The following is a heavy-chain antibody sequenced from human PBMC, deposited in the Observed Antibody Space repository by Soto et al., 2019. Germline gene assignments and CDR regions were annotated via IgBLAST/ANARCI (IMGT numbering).Heavy chain of an antibody. V-gene: IGHV1-69*02. Sequence: SVKVSCKASGGSFGSYTISWVRQAPGQGLEWMGRIIPILGIANYAQKFQGRVTITADKSTSTAYMELSSLRSEDTAVYYCAGGLRERLLKRDDAFDIWGQGTMVTVSS. CDR2: IIPILGIA. J-gene: IGHJ3*02. CDR3: AGGLRERLLKRDDAFDI. CDR1: GGSFGSYT. D-gene: IGHD3-3*01.